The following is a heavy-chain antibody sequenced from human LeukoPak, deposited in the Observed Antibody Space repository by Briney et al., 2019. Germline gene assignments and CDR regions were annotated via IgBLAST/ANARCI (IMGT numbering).Heavy chain of an antibody. J-gene: IGHJ6*02. Sequence: PGGSLRLSCAASGFSFSTHDMHWVRQAPGKGLEWVAVISYDGSHKDYADSVKGQFTTSRENSKNTLYLKMNSLRAEDTAVYYCAKGAYYAPDYGMDVWGQGTTVTVSS. D-gene: IGHD3-3*01. CDR2: ISYDGSHK. CDR1: GFSFSTHD. CDR3: AKGAYYAPDYGMDV. V-gene: IGHV3-30*18.